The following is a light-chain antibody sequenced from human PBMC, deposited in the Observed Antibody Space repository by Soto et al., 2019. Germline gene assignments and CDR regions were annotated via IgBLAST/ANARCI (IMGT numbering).Light chain of an antibody. V-gene: IGLV2-11*01. CDR2: DVS. CDR3: CSYAGNSLWV. CDR1: SSDVGGSNF. J-gene: IGLJ3*02. Sequence: QSVLTQPRSVSGSLGQSVTISCTGTSSDVGGSNFVSWYQQHPGKAPKLVIYDVSKRPSGVPDRFSGSKSGNTASLTISGLQAEDEADYYCCSYAGNSLWVFGGGTNLTVL.